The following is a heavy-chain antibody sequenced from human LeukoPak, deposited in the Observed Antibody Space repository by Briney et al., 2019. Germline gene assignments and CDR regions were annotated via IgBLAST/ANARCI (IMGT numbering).Heavy chain of an antibody. CDR2: ISGSGGST. CDR3: AKDLWADSSVEYFQH. Sequence: PPETLSLTCTVSGVSISSGGYYWSWVRQAPGKGLEWVSAISGSGGSTYYADSVKGRFTISRDNSKNTLYLQMNSLRAEDTAVYYCAKDLWADSSVEYFQHWGQGTLVTVSS. D-gene: IGHD3-22*01. CDR1: GVSISSGGYY. J-gene: IGHJ1*01. V-gene: IGHV3-23*01.